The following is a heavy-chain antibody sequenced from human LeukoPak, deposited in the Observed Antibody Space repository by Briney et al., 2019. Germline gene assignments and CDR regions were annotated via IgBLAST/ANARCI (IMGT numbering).Heavy chain of an antibody. V-gene: IGHV1-18*01. Sequence: ASVNVSCKASGYTFTSYGISWVRQAPGQGLECMGWISAYNGNTTYAQKLQGRVTMTTDTSTSTAYMELRSLRSDDTAVYYCARALIESTVVVTGILGYWGQGTLVTVCS. CDR1: GYTFTSYG. CDR2: ISAYNGNT. J-gene: IGHJ4*02. D-gene: IGHD2-21*02. CDR3: ARALIESTVVVTGILGY.